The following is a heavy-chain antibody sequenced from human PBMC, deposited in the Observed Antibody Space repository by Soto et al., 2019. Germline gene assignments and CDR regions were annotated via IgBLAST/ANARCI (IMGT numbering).Heavy chain of an antibody. V-gene: IGHV4-59*08. Sequence: QVQLQESGPGLVKPSETLSLTCTVSGGSIRDYYWGWIRQSPGKGLEWIGYIYYTGTTKYNPSLTSRVTISVDSSKNQSALKLDSVTAADTAVYYCARLGGYYQAFDSWGQGTLVTVSS. CDR3: ARLGGYYQAFDS. CDR1: GGSIRDYY. D-gene: IGHD3-22*01. J-gene: IGHJ4*02. CDR2: IYYTGTT.